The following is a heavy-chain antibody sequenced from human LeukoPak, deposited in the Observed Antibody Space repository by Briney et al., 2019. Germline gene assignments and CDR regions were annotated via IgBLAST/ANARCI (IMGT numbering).Heavy chain of an antibody. Sequence: PGGSLRLSCAASGFTFSSYEMNWVRQAPGKGLEWVDFIRSKAYGWTTEYAASVKGRFTISRDDSKSIAYLQMNSLKTEDTAVYYCTRDDGSGSYSEITFDYWGQGTLVTVSS. J-gene: IGHJ4*02. V-gene: IGHV3-49*04. CDR2: IRSKAYGWTT. CDR3: TRDDGSGSYSEITFDY. CDR1: GFTFSSYE. D-gene: IGHD1-26*01.